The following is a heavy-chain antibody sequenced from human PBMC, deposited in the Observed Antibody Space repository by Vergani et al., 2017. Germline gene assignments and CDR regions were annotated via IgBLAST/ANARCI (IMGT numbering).Heavy chain of an antibody. CDR2: IKQDGSEK. Sequence: EVQLVESGGGLVQPGGSLRLSCAASGFTFSSYWMSWVRQAPGQGLEWVANIKQDGSEKYYVDSVKGRFTISRDNAKNSLYLQMNSLRAEDTAVYYCARDTYSSSWEYYYYYYGMDVWGQGTTVTVSS. J-gene: IGHJ6*02. CDR1: GFTFSSYW. D-gene: IGHD6-13*01. CDR3: ARDTYSSSWEYYYYYYGMDV. V-gene: IGHV3-7*01.